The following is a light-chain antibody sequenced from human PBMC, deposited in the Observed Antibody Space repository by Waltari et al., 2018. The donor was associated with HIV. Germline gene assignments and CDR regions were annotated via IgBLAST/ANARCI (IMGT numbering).Light chain of an antibody. V-gene: IGLV2-11*01. CDR2: DVS. CDR3: CSYAGSYKYV. J-gene: IGLJ1*01. Sequence: QSALTQPRSVSGSPGQSVTISCTGTSSDVGGYTSVSWYQQHPGKAPKLMIYDVSKRPSGVPDRFSGSKSGNTASLTISGLQAEDEADYYCCSYAGSYKYVFGTGTKVTVL. CDR1: SSDVGGYTS.